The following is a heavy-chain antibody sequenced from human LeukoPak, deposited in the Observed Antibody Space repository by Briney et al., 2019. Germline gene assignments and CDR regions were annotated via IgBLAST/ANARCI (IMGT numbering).Heavy chain of an antibody. CDR2: IYYSGST. CDR1: GGSISSGGYY. V-gene: IGHV4-31*03. J-gene: IGHJ6*04. Sequence: PSQTLSLTCTVSGGSISSGGYYWSWIRQHPGKGLEWIGYIYYSGSTYYNPSLKSRVTISVDTSKNQFSLKLSSVTAADTAVYYCARDHPYYYGSGSRGSGYYYGMDVWGKGTTVTVSS. CDR3: ARDHPYYYGSGSRGSGYYYGMDV. D-gene: IGHD3-10*01.